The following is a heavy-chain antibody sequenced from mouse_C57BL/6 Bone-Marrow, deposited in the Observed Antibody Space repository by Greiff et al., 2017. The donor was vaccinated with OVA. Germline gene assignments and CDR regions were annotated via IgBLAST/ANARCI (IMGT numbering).Heavy chain of an antibody. CDR3: ARGAQATLDY. Sequence: QVQLQQSGAELVKPGASVKLSCKASGYTFTEYTIHWVKQRPGKGLEWIGQIYPGDGDTNYNGKFKGKATLTADKSSSTAYMQLSSLTSEDSAVYFCARGAQATLDYWGQGTTLTVSS. J-gene: IGHJ2*01. V-gene: IGHV1-80*01. CDR2: IYPGDGDT. CDR1: GYTFTEYT. D-gene: IGHD3-2*02.